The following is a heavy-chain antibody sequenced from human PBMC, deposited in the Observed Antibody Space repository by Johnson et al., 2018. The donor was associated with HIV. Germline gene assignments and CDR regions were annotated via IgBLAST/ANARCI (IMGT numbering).Heavy chain of an antibody. CDR2: VNWNGGRT. CDR3: ARASPSIVVGTATLVASFDF. D-gene: IGHD2-21*01. CDR1: GFSFDDYG. Sequence: VQLVESGGGVVRPGGSLRLSCAASGFSFDDYGMSWVRQAPGKGLEWVSGVNWNGGRTGYADSVKGRFTISRDNAKNSLYLQMSSLRAEDTALYYCARASPSIVVGTATLVASFDFWGQGTMVTVSS. J-gene: IGHJ3*01. V-gene: IGHV3-20*04.